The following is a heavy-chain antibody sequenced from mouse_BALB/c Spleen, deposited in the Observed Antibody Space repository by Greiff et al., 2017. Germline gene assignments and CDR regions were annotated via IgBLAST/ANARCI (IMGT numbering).Heavy chain of an antibody. J-gene: IGHJ2*01. D-gene: IGHD2-2*01. CDR2: IRNKDNGYTT. CDR3: ASDGYTDDFDY. CDR1: GFTFTDYY. V-gene: IGHV7-3*02. Sequence: EVQVVESGGGLVQPGGSLRLSCATSGFTFTDYYMSWVRQPPGKALEWLGLIRNKDNGYTTDYSVSVKGRMTTTRDNSQSILDLQMNTRRAEDSATYYCASDGYTDDFDYWGQGTTLTVSS.